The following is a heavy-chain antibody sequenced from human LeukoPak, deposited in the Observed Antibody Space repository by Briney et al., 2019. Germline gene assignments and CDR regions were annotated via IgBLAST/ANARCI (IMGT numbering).Heavy chain of an antibody. J-gene: IGHJ5*02. CDR1: GFTFSRYG. Sequence: GGSLTLSCAASGFTFSRYGMSWVRQAPGKGMEWVSSISSFSTYRYCGDTMKGRFTIARDNAKNSLYLQMNSLRAEDTAVYYCARDICASIHPVKWFDPWGQGTLVTVSS. V-gene: IGHV3-21*01. D-gene: IGHD5-18*01. CDR2: ISSFSTYR. CDR3: ARDICASIHPVKWFDP.